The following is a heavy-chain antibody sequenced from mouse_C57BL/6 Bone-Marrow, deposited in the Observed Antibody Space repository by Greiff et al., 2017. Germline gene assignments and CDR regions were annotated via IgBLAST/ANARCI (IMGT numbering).Heavy chain of an antibody. CDR3: ARGYYGSSLFAY. J-gene: IGHJ3*01. CDR2: INPNNGGT. Sequence: EVQLQESGPELVKPGDSVKIPCKASGYTFTDYNMDWVKQSHGKSLEWIGDINPNNGGTIYNQKFKGKATLTVDKSSSTAYMELRRLTSEDTAVYYCARGYYGSSLFAYWGQGTLVTVSA. CDR1: GYTFTDYN. D-gene: IGHD1-1*01. V-gene: IGHV1-18*01.